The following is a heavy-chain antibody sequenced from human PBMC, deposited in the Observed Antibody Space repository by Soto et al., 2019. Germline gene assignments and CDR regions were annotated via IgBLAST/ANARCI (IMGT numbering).Heavy chain of an antibody. CDR2: ISYDGSNK. CDR3: ARPLSSSWYFTAIDY. V-gene: IGHV3-30-3*01. CDR1: GFTFSSYA. J-gene: IGHJ4*02. D-gene: IGHD6-13*01. Sequence: GGSLRLSCAASGFTFSSYAMHWVRQAPGKGLEWVAVISYDGSNKYYADSVKGRFTISRDNSKNTLYLQMNSLRAEDTAVYYCARPLSSSWYFTAIDYWGQGTLVTVSS.